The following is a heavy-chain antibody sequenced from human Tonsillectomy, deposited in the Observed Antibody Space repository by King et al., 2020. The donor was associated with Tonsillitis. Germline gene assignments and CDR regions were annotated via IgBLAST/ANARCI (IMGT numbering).Heavy chain of an antibody. CDR2: ISYDGSNK. J-gene: IGHJ4*02. CDR3: ARSYYDSSGYLSY. CDR1: GFTFRTYA. D-gene: IGHD3-22*01. V-gene: IGHV3-30*04. Sequence: VQLVESGGGVVQPGRSLRLSCAASGFTFRTYAMHWVRQATGKGLEWVAGISYDGSNKFYADSVKGRFIISRDNSKNTLYLQMNSLRAEDTAVYYCARSYYDSSGYLSYWRQGTLVPVAS.